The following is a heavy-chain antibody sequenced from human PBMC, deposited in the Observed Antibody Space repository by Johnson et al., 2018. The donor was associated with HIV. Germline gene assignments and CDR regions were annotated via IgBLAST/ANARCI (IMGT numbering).Heavy chain of an antibody. D-gene: IGHD3-22*01. Sequence: QVQLVESGGGLVKPGGSLRLSCAASGFSVSDSYMSWVRQAPGKGLEWISYISSSGTTIYYADSVKGRLTISRDNSKNTVYLQMNSLRTEDTAVYYCAKDVGNYWPDAFDIWGQGTLVTVSS. CDR2: ISSSGTTI. J-gene: IGHJ3*02. CDR3: AKDVGNYWPDAFDI. CDR1: GFSVSDSY. V-gene: IGHV3-11*04.